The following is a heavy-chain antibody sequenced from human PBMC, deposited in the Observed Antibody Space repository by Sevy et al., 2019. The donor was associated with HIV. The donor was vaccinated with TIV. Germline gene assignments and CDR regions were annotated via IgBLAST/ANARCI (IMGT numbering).Heavy chain of an antibody. CDR1: GYTFTSYD. V-gene: IGHV1-8*01. CDR2: MSPNSVNT. Sequence: ASVKVSCKASGYTFTSYDINWVRQATGQGLEWMGWMSPNSVNTDCAQKFQGRVTMTRNTSITTAYMELSSLRSEDTAVYYCARGRLTGIGFDYWGQGTLVTVSS. D-gene: IGHD7-27*01. CDR3: ARGRLTGIGFDY. J-gene: IGHJ4*02.